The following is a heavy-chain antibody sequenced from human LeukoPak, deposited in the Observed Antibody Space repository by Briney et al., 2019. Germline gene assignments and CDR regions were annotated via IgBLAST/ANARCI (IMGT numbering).Heavy chain of an antibody. J-gene: IGHJ4*02. V-gene: IGHV3-21*01. D-gene: IGHD3-10*01. CDR1: GFTFSSYS. Sequence: GGSLRLSCAASGFTFSSYSMNWVRQAPGKGLEWVSSISSSSSYIYYADSVKGRFTISRDNAKNSLYLQMNSLRAEDTAVCYCARDHELHHLDYWGQGTLVTVSS. CDR2: ISSSSSYI. CDR3: ARDHELHHLDY.